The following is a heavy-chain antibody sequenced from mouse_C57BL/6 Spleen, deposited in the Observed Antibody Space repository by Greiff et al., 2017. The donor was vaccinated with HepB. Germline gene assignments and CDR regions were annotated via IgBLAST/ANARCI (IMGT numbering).Heavy chain of an antibody. Sequence: QVQLQQPGAELVKPGASVKLSCKASGYTFTSYWMHWVKQWPGQGLEWIGMIHPNSGSTNYNEKFKSKATLTVDKSSSTAYMQLSSLTSEDSAVYYCARSPQYYGSSYIRYWGQGTTPTVSP. D-gene: IGHD1-1*01. J-gene: IGHJ2*01. CDR3: ARSPQYYGSSYIRY. V-gene: IGHV1-64*01. CDR2: IHPNSGST. CDR1: GYTFTSYW.